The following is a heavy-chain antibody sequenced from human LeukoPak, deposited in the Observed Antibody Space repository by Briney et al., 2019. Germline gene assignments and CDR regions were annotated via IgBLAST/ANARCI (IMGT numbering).Heavy chain of an antibody. V-gene: IGHV1-18*01. D-gene: IGHD4-11*01. CDR1: GYTFTTHG. CDR2: ISTSKGDT. J-gene: IGHJ4*02. Sequence: ASVKVSCKTSGYTFTTHGISWVRQAPGQGLEWMGWISTSKGDTNYAQKFKGRLTMTTDRSTSTAYMELRSLSSDDTAVYYCARDWPTVITDYWGQRTLVTVSS. CDR3: ARDWPTVITDY.